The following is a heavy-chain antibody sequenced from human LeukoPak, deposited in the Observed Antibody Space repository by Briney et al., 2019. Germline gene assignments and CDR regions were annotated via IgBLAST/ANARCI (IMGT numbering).Heavy chain of an antibody. Sequence: GSLRLSCAASGFTFSSYAMSWVRQAPGKGLEWVSAISGSGGSTYYADSVKGRFTISRDNSKNTLYLQMNSLRAEDTAVYYCAKRSGDYYYYGMDVWGQGTTVTVSS. CDR1: GFTFSSYA. V-gene: IGHV3-23*01. D-gene: IGHD4-17*01. CDR3: AKRSGDYYYYGMDV. CDR2: ISGSGGST. J-gene: IGHJ6*02.